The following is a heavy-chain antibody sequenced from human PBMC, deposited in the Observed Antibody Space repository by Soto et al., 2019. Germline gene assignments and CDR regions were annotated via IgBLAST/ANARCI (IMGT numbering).Heavy chain of an antibody. CDR1: GYTFTSYG. Sequence: QVQLVQSGAEVKKPGASVKVSCKASGYTFTSYGISWVRQAPGQGLEWMGWISAYNDNTNYAQKLQGRVTMTTDTSTSTAYVGLGSLGSDDTAVYYCARAVRGGIAPRPVGMDVWGQGTTVTVSS. D-gene: IGHD6-6*01. V-gene: IGHV1-18*04. CDR3: ARAVRGGIAPRPVGMDV. CDR2: ISAYNDNT. J-gene: IGHJ6*02.